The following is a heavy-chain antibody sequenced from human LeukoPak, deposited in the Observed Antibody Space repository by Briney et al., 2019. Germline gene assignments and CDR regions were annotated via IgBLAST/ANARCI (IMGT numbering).Heavy chain of an antibody. CDR2: ISYDGSNK. CDR1: GFTFSSYA. V-gene: IGHV3-30-3*01. D-gene: IGHD3-3*01. J-gene: IGHJ6*02. Sequence: GGSLRLSCAASGFTFSSYAMHWVRQAPGKGLEWVAVISYDGSNKYYADSVKGRFTISRDISKNTLYLQMNSLRAEDTAVYYCARDGYDFWSGYTTRPYYYGMDVWGQGTTVTVSS. CDR3: ARDGYDFWSGYTTRPYYYGMDV.